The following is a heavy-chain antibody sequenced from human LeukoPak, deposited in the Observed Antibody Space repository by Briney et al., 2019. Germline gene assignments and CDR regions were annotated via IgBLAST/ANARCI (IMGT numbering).Heavy chain of an antibody. CDR3: ATLYDYVWGSYRWAFDI. Sequence: ASVKVSCKASGYTFTDYYMHWVQQAPGKGLEWMGRVDPEDGETIYAEKFQGRVTITADTSTDTAYMELSSLRSEDTAVYYCATLYDYVWGSYRWAFDIWGQGTMVTVSS. CDR1: GYTFTDYY. CDR2: VDPEDGET. V-gene: IGHV1-69-2*01. J-gene: IGHJ3*02. D-gene: IGHD3-16*02.